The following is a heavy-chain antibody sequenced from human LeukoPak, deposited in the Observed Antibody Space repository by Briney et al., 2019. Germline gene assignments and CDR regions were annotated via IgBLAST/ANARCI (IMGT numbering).Heavy chain of an antibody. CDR3: VRVRDSSGYYYMDV. J-gene: IGHJ6*03. CDR1: GFSLSTSGMC. CDR2: IDWDDDK. V-gene: IGHV2-70*11. D-gene: IGHD3-22*01. Sequence: SGPTLVNPTQTLTLTCTFSGFSLSTSGMCVSWIRQSPGKALEWLARIDWDDDKYYSTSLKTRLTISKDASKNQVVLTMTNIDPVDTATYYCVRVRDSSGYYYMDVWGKGTTVTVSS.